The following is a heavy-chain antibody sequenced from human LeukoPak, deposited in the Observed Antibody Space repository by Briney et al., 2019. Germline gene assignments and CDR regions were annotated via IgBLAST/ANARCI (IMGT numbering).Heavy chain of an antibody. CDR1: GFTFGKYW. V-gene: IGHV3-7*03. Sequence: GGSLRLSCVASGFTFGKYWMSWVRQAPGKGLEWVANIKLDGSEKNYVDPVKGRFTISRDNTKNSLYLQMNSLRAEDTAVFYCARDQYDTWSRRGNFDSWGQGTLVIVSS. D-gene: IGHD3-3*01. CDR3: ARDQYDTWSRRGNFDS. J-gene: IGHJ4*02. CDR2: IKLDGSEK.